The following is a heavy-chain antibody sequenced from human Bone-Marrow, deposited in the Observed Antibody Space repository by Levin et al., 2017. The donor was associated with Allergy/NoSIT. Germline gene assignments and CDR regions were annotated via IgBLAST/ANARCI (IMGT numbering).Heavy chain of an antibody. Sequence: SETLSLTCAVYGGSFSGYYWSWIRQPPGKGLEWIGEINHSGSTNYNPSLKSRVTISVDTSKNQFSLKLSSVTAADTAVYYCARGGGGYCRGGSCYAWALPHNWFDPWGQGTLVTVSS. V-gene: IGHV4-34*01. CDR3: ARGGGGYCRGGSCYAWALPHNWFDP. D-gene: IGHD2-15*01. CDR1: GGSFSGYY. CDR2: INHSGST. J-gene: IGHJ5*02.